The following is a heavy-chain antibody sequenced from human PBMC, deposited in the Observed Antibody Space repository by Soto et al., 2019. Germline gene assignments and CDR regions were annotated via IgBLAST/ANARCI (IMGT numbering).Heavy chain of an antibody. CDR3: ATSSGWHHDAFDI. V-gene: IGHV1-8*01. D-gene: IGHD6-19*01. J-gene: IGHJ3*02. Sequence: ASVKVSCKGSGYTFTSYDINWVRQATGQGLEWMGWMNPNSGNTGYAQKFQGRVTITRDTSASTAYMELSSLRSEDTAVYYCATSSGWHHDAFDIWGQGTMVTVSS. CDR1: GYTFTSYD. CDR2: MNPNSGNT.